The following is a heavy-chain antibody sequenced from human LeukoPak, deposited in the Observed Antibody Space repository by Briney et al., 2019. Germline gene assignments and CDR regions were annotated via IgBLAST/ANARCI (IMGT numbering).Heavy chain of an antibody. CDR1: GFTFSSYS. CDR2: ISSSSSYI. Sequence: GGSLRLSCAASGFTFSSYSTNWVRQAPGKGLEWVSSISSSSSYIYYADSVKGRFTISRDNAKNSLYLQMNSLRAEDTAVYYCARSWDYDFWSGYSPWGQGTLVTVSS. J-gene: IGHJ5*02. CDR3: ARSWDYDFWSGYSP. D-gene: IGHD3-3*01. V-gene: IGHV3-21*01.